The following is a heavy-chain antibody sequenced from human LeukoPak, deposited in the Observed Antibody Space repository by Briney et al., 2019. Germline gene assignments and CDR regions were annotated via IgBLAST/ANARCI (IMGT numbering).Heavy chain of an antibody. Sequence: GGSLRLSCAASGFTFSSYAMSWVRQAPGKGLEWVSAISGSSGSTYYADSVKGRFTISRDNSKNTLYLQMNSLRAEDTAVYYCAKYRITFGGVIVQYYFDYWGQGTLVTVSS. J-gene: IGHJ4*02. V-gene: IGHV3-23*01. CDR1: GFTFSSYA. D-gene: IGHD3-16*02. CDR3: AKYRITFGGVIVQYYFDY. CDR2: ISGSSGST.